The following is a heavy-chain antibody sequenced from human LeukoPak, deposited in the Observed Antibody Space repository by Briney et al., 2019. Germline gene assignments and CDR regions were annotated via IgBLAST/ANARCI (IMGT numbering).Heavy chain of an antibody. V-gene: IGHV4-39*07. J-gene: IGHJ4*02. CDR2: IYYSGST. D-gene: IGHD3-10*01. CDR1: GGSISSGSYY. CDR3: ARGIIFSYYGSGSYYFDY. Sequence: SETLSLTCTVSGGSISSGSYYWGWIRQPPGKGLEWIGSIYYSGSTYYNPSLKSRVTISVDTSKNQFSLKLSSVTAADTAVYYCARGIIFSYYGSGSYYFDYWGQGTLVTVSP.